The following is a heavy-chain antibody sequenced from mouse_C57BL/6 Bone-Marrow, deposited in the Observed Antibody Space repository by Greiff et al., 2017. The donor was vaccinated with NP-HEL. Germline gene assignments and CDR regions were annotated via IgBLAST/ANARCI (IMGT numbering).Heavy chain of an antibody. V-gene: IGHV3-6*01. CDR1: GYSITSGYY. D-gene: IGHD6-2*01. CDR3: ARDLLRRAMDY. Sequence: EVQVVESGPGLVKPSQSLSLTCSVTGYSITSGYYWNWIRQFPGNKLEWMGYISYDGSNNYNPSLKNRSSITRDTSKNQFFLKLDSVTTEDTATYYCARDLLRRAMDYWGQGTSVTVSS. J-gene: IGHJ4*01. CDR2: ISYDGSN.